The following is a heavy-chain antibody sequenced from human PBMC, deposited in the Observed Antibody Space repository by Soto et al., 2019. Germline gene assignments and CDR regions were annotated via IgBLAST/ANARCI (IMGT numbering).Heavy chain of an antibody. V-gene: IGHV1-2*02. D-gene: IGHD5-12*01. J-gene: IGHJ4*02. Sequence: ASVKVSCKASGYTFTGYYMHWVRQAPGQGLEWMGWINPNSGGTNYAQKFQGRVTMTRDTSISTAYMELSRLRSDDTAVYYCARGHLADILATPAGYCGQGTLVTVSS. CDR1: GYTFTGYY. CDR2: INPNSGGT. CDR3: ARGHLADILATPAGY.